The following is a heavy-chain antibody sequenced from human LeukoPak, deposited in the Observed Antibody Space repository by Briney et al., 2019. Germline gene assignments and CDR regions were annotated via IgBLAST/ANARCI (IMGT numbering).Heavy chain of an antibody. CDR3: AKDQRVASTDMSAYSRYYYFGMDV. CDR2: ISADGTST. Sequence: GGSLRLSCAASGFTFDDYAMHWVRQAPGKGLEWVSLISADGTSTYYADSVKGRYTISRDNSKNSLYLQMNSLGSEDTALYYCAKDQRVASTDMSAYSRYYYFGMDVWGQGTTVTVSS. CDR1: GFTFDDYA. J-gene: IGHJ6*01. V-gene: IGHV3-43*02. D-gene: IGHD2-15*01.